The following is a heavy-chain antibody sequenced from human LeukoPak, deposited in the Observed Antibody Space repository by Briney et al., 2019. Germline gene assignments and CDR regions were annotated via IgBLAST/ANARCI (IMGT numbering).Heavy chain of an antibody. CDR3: ARGRQTPTYNWFDP. CDR1: GGSFSGYY. J-gene: IGHJ5*02. Sequence: SETLSLTCAVYGGSFSGYYWSWMREPPGKGLEWIGEINHSGSTNYNPSLKSRVTISVDTSKNQFSLKLSSVTAADTAVYYCARGRQTPTYNWFDPWGQGTLVTVSS. CDR2: INHSGST. V-gene: IGHV4-34*01.